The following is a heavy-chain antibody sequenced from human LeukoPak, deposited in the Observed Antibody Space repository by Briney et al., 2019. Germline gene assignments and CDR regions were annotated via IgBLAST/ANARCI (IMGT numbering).Heavy chain of an antibody. V-gene: IGHV4-59*01. D-gene: IGHD2-2*01. J-gene: IGHJ6*02. CDR3: AREGPLPYYYYGMDV. Sequence: PSQTLSLTCAVSGGSISSYYWSWIRQPPGKGLEWIGYIYYSGSTNYNPSLKSRVTISVDTSKNQFSLKLSSVTAADTAVYYCAREGPLPYYYYGMDVWGQGTTVTVSS. CDR2: IYYSGST. CDR1: GGSISSYY.